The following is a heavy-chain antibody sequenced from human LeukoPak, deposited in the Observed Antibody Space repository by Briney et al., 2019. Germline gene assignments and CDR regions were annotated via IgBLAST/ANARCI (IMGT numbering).Heavy chain of an antibody. CDR2: IKSDGSST. V-gene: IGHV3-74*01. D-gene: IGHD6-13*01. CDR1: GFTFSSYW. Sequence: GGSLRLSCAASGFTFSSYWMHWVRQAPGKGLVWVSRIKSDGSSTTYADSVKGRFTISGDNAKNTLYLQMNSLRAEDTAVYYCTRRAAALDAFDIWGQGTMVTVSS. CDR3: TRRAAALDAFDI. J-gene: IGHJ3*02.